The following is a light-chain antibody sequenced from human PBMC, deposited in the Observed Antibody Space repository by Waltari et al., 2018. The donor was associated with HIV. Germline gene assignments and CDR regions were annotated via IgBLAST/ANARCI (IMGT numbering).Light chain of an antibody. J-gene: IGLJ1*01. CDR3: SSYTTSETYV. CDR1: GTYLGSSDF. CDR2: DAT. Sequence: QSALTQPASVSGSPGQSISISCSGTGTYLGSSDFVSWYQQHPGRPPKLIIYDATNWPSDLSDRFSASKSGTTASLTITGLQDEDEAEYFCSSYTTSETYVFGSGTRVTVL. V-gene: IGLV2-14*03.